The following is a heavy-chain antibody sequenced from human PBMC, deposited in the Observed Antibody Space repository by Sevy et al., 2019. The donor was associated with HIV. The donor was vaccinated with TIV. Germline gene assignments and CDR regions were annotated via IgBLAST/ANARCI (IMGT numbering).Heavy chain of an antibody. D-gene: IGHD6-13*01. CDR1: GFTFSNYG. V-gene: IGHV3-30*18. CDR3: ANQKLERQLGKVFDY. J-gene: IGHJ4*02. Sequence: GGSLRLSCAASGFTFSNYGMHLVRQAPGKGLEWVAVISHDRSSKYFADSVKGRFNISRDNSKNTLYLQMDSLSPEDTALYYCANQKLERQLGKVFDYWGRGALVTVSS. CDR2: ISHDRSSK.